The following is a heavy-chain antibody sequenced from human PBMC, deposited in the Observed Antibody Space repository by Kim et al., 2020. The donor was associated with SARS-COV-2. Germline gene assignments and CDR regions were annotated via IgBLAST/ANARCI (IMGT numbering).Heavy chain of an antibody. CDR2: K. CDR3: ALSSSWYQFDY. J-gene: IGHJ4*02. Sequence: KYYADSVKGRFTISRDNSKNTLYLQMNSLRAEDTAVYYCALSSSWYQFDYWGQGTLVTVSS. D-gene: IGHD6-13*01. V-gene: IGHV3-33*01.